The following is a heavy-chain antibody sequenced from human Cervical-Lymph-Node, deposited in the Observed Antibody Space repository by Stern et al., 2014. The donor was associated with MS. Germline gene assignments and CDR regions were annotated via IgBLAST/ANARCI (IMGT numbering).Heavy chain of an antibody. CDR1: GVTFSNSS. V-gene: IGHV1-69*01. Sequence: QEQMVQSGTEVQKPGSSVKVSCKASGVTFSNSSITWVRQAPGQGLEWMGGIIPLFDSTHYAQTCQGRDSITADESTITSYMELNSLRSEDTAVYYCARGGLYYYYSGMDVWGQGTTVIVSS. CDR3: ARGGLYYYYSGMDV. CDR2: IIPLFDST. J-gene: IGHJ6*02.